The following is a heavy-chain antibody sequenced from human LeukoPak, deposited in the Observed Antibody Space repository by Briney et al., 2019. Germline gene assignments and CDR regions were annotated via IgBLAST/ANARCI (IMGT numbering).Heavy chain of an antibody. D-gene: IGHD3/OR15-3a*01. CDR1: GGSISATGYF. CDR3: VRVDLQNAFDI. CDR2: IYYSGIT. V-gene: IGHV4-39*07. Sequence: PSETLSLTCTASGGSISATGYFWGWIHQPPWKGLEWIGSIYYSGITHYNPSLTSRLTITVDKSKNNFSLKLSSVTAADTAVYYCVRVDLQNAFDIWGQGTVVTVSS. J-gene: IGHJ3*02.